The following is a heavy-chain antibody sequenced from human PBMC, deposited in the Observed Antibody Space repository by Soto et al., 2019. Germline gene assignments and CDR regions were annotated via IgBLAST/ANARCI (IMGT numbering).Heavy chain of an antibody. CDR2: VNNDGTDT. V-gene: IGHV3-74*03. CDR3: ARRGLQHALDV. J-gene: IGHJ6*02. D-gene: IGHD6-13*01. Sequence: EVQLVESGGGLVQPGGSLSLACAASGFTFSNYWMYWVRQAPGKGLVWVSRVNNDGTDTTHADSVKGRFTISRDNAENTLYLQMNSLRADDTAVYYCARRGLQHALDVWGQGSTVTVSS. CDR1: GFTFSNYW.